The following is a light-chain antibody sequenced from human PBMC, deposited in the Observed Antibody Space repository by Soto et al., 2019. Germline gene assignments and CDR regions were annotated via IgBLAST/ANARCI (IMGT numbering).Light chain of an antibody. CDR2: DTS. CDR1: QSVRSS. Sequence: EIVLTQSPATLSLSPGERATLSCRASQSVRSSLAWYQQRPGQAPRLLIYDTSNRATGIPARFSGSGSGTDFTLTIGSLEPEDFAVYYCQQLLSYPITFGQGTRLEIK. V-gene: IGKV3-11*01. J-gene: IGKJ5*01. CDR3: QQLLSYPIT.